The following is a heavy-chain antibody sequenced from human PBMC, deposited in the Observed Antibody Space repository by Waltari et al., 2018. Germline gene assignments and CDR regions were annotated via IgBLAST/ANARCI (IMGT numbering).Heavy chain of an antibody. V-gene: IGHV3-48*03. CDR3: ARDGFGGYEFDS. CDR2: ISDSGTTI. J-gene: IGHJ4*02. D-gene: IGHD5-12*01. CDR1: GFTFSTYE. Sequence: EVQLVESGGGWVQPGGSLRLSCAASGFTFSTYEMNWVRQAPGKGLEWVSYISDSGTTIYYADSVKGRFTISRDSAKNSLYLQMNSLRAEDTAVYYCARDGFGGYEFDSWGQGTLVTVSS.